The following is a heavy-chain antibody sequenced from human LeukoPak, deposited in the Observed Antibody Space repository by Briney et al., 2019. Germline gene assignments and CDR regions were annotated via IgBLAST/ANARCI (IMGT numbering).Heavy chain of an antibody. Sequence: GGSLRLSCVASGFTFSSNGMHWVRQAPGKGLEWVTFIQYDGSKKYYADSVKGRFTISRDNSKNTLYLEMNSLRAEDTAVYYCARDRGGWNTAYYYYMDVWGKGTTVTVSS. D-gene: IGHD5-18*01. CDR1: GFTFSSNG. CDR2: IQYDGSKK. J-gene: IGHJ6*03. V-gene: IGHV3-30*02. CDR3: ARDRGGWNTAYYYYMDV.